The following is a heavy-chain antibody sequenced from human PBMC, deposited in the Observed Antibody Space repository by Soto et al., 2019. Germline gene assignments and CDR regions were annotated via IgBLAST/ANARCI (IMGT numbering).Heavy chain of an antibody. D-gene: IGHD2-21*01. J-gene: IGHJ3*02. V-gene: IGHV3-48*01. CDR2: IRGTT. CDR1: GFTFTSYS. Sequence: EVQLVESGGGLVQPGGSLRLSCAASGFTFTSYSMNWVRQAPGKGLEWVSYIRGTTHYADSVKGRFTNSRDNARSSMYLQMNSVSADDTAVYYCARDDSFAFDIWGQGTMVTVSS. CDR3: ARDDSFAFDI.